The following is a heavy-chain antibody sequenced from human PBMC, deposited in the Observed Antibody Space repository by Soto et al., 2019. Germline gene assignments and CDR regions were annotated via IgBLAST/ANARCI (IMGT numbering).Heavy chain of an antibody. D-gene: IGHD3-10*01. CDR1: GGPIKTGDYY. CDR2: VFYSGAT. J-gene: IGHJ4*02. V-gene: IGHV4-30-4*01. CDR3: DRPGSSYGRILF. Sequence: SETLSLTCNVSGGPIKTGDYYWNWIRQPPGKGLEWIGYVFYSGATNYSPSLKSRAAISMDTSKNQFSLSLTSVTAADTAVYYRDRPGSSYGRILFWGQGIRVTVSS.